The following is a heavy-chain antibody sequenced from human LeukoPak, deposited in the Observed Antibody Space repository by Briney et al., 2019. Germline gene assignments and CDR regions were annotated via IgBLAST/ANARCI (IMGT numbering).Heavy chain of an antibody. V-gene: IGHV4-39*01. D-gene: IGHD6-13*01. J-gene: IGHJ4*02. CDR2: IYYSGST. Sequence: PSETLSLTCTVPGGSISSSSYYWGWIRQPPGKGLEWIGSIYYSGSTYYNPSLKSRVTISVDTSKNQFSLKLSSVTAADTAVYYCARHDGAAAAGYFDYWGQGTLVTVSS. CDR1: GGSISSSSYY. CDR3: ARHDGAAAAGYFDY.